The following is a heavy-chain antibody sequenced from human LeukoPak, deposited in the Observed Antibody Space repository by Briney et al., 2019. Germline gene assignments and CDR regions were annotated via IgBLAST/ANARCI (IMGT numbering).Heavy chain of an antibody. CDR1: GFTFNNYW. CDR2: LNQWGNDK. Sequence: GGSLRLSCVASGFTFNNYWMTWVRQAPGKGLEWVANLNQWGNDKYYADTVRGPFTISRDNARDALYLQMNSLRTEDTGLYYCARDLGTGRPHDVWGLGTLVTVSS. D-gene: IGHD3/OR15-3a*01. V-gene: IGHV3-7*01. J-gene: IGHJ1*01. CDR3: ARDLGTGRPHDV.